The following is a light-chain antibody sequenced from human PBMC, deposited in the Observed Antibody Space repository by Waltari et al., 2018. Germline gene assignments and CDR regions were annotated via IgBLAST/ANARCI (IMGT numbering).Light chain of an antibody. V-gene: IGKV3-20*01. CDR1: QGVDAGV. CDR3: QQYRWAPHT. Sequence: VLTQSPGTLSLSPGERATLSCRASQGVDAGVLAWFQQKPGQRPRLLIYGTSPRAAGAPDRFSGSGSETDFTLTISTLEPEDFGGYYCQQYRWAPHTFGQGTKLEIK. J-gene: IGKJ2*01. CDR2: GTS.